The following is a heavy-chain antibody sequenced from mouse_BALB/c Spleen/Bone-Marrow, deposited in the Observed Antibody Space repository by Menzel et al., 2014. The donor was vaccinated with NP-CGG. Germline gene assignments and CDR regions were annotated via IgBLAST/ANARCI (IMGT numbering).Heavy chain of an antibody. CDR3: ARDYYGSSHFDY. Sequence: DVQLVESGGGLVQPGGSLKLSCAASGFTFSSFVMSWVRQTPEKRLEWVASISSGGSMYCSDSVKGRFIISRDNARNILYLQMSSLRSEDTAMYYCARDYYGSSHFDYWGQGSTLTVSS. D-gene: IGHD1-1*01. CDR1: GFTFSSFV. V-gene: IGHV5-6-5*01. CDR2: ISSGGSM. J-gene: IGHJ2*01.